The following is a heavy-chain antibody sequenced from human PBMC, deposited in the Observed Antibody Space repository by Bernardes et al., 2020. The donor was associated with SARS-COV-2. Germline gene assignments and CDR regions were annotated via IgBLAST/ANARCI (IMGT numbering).Heavy chain of an antibody. J-gene: IGHJ6*03. V-gene: IGHV3-53*05. CDR2: VYVAGTT. CDR1: GFTVSSYE. CDR3: ARGQRGFHYMDA. Sequence: GRSLTLSCAASGFTVSSYEMTWVRQATGKGLEWVSVVYVAGTTHYADSVKGRFTNSRDNSKSTVYPQMNSMRAEDTSVYYCARGQRGFHYMDAWGKGTKGTVSS.